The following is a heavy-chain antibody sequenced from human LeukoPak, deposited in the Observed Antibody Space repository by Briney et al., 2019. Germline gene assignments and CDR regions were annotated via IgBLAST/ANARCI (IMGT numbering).Heavy chain of an antibody. CDR3: AKVRGERPINYYDILTGYYNVFDY. Sequence: GGSLRLSCAASGFTFSSYAMSWVRQAPGKGLEWVSAISVSGGSTNYADSVKGRFTISRDNSKNTLYLQMNSLRAEDTAVYYCAKVRGERPINYYDILTGYYNVFDYWGQGTLVTVSS. V-gene: IGHV3-23*01. CDR1: GFTFSSYA. J-gene: IGHJ4*02. D-gene: IGHD3-9*01. CDR2: ISVSGGST.